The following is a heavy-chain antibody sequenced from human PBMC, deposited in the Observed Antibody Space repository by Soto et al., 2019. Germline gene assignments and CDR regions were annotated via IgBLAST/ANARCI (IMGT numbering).Heavy chain of an antibody. CDR3: ARDLTYYDFWSGYHMAPYFYYGMDV. D-gene: IGHD3-3*01. CDR2: ISYDGSNK. Sequence: LRLSCAASGFTFSSYAMHWVRQAPGKGLEWVAVISYDGSNKYYADSVKGRFTISRDNSKNTLYLQMNSLRAEDTAVYYCARDLTYYDFWSGYHMAPYFYYGMDVWGQGTTVTVSS. V-gene: IGHV3-30-3*01. CDR1: GFTFSSYA. J-gene: IGHJ6*02.